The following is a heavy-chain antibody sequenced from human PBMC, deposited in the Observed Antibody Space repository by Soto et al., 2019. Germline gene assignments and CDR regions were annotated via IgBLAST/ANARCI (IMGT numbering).Heavy chain of an antibody. CDR3: ARGNEGLRFLEWFPLFDY. Sequence: KPSETLSLTCTVSVGSISSYYWSWIRQPPGKGLEWIGYIYYSGSTNYNPSLKSRVTISVDTSKNQFSLKLSSVTAADTAVYYCARGNEGLRFLEWFPLFDYWGQGTLVTVSS. CDR2: IYYSGST. CDR1: VGSISSYY. V-gene: IGHV4-59*01. J-gene: IGHJ4*02. D-gene: IGHD3-3*01.